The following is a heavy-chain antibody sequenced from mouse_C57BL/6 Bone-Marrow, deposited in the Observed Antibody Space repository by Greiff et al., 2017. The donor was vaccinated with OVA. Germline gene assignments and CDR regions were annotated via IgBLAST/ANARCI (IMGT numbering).Heavy chain of an antibody. J-gene: IGHJ3*01. Sequence: QVQLQQPGAELVRPGSSVKLSCKASGYTFTSYWMHWVKQRPGQGLEWIGVIDPSDSYTNYNQKFKGKATLTVDTSSSTAYMPLSSLTSEDSAVYYLASFYYDYGGFAYGGQETLVTGSA. CDR3: ASFYYDYGGFAY. CDR2: IDPSDSYT. D-gene: IGHD2-4*01. V-gene: IGHV1-59*01. CDR1: GYTFTSYW.